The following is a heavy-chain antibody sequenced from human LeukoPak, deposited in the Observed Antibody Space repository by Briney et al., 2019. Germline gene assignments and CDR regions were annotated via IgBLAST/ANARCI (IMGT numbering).Heavy chain of an antibody. V-gene: IGHV4-59*08. CDR1: GGSISSYY. D-gene: IGHD6-19*01. CDR2: IYYSGST. CDR3: ARHQAAGTLFDY. J-gene: IGHJ4*02. Sequence: SETLSLTCTVSGGSISSYYWSWIRQPPGKGLEWIGVIYYSGSTNYNPSLKSRVTISVDTSKNQFSLTLSSVTAADTAMYYCARHQAAGTLFDYWGQGTLVTVSS.